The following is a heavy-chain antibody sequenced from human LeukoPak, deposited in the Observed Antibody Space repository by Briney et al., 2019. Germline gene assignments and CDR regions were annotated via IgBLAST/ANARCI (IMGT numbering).Heavy chain of an antibody. Sequence: SETLSLTCTVSGGSISSGSYYWIWIRQPAGKGLEWIGRIYTSGSTNYNPSLKSRVTISGDTSKNQCSLKLSSATAADTAVYYCARDHRSSWTTYFDYWGQGTLVTVSS. CDR2: IYTSGST. CDR1: GGSISSGSYY. D-gene: IGHD6-13*01. CDR3: ARDHRSSWTTYFDY. V-gene: IGHV4-61*02. J-gene: IGHJ4*02.